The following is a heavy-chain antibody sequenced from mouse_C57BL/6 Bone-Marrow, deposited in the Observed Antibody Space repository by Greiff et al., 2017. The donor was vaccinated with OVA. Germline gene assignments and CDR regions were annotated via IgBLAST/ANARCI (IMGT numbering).Heavy chain of an antibody. D-gene: IGHD2-3*01. V-gene: IGHV5-16*01. CDR3: AREGDGYYRYFDV. CDR2: INYDGSST. J-gene: IGHJ1*03. CDR1: GFTFSDYY. Sequence: DVQLVESEGGLVQPGSSMKLSCTASGFTFSDYYMAWVRQVPEKGLEWVANINYDGSSTYYLDSLKSRFIISRDNAKNILYLQMSSLKSEDTATYYCAREGDGYYRYFDVWGTGTTVTVSS.